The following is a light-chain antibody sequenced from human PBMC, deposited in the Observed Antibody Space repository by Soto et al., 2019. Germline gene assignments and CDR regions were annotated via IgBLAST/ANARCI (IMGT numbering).Light chain of an antibody. J-gene: IGLJ3*02. CDR1: SSNIGAIYD. V-gene: IGLV1-40*01. CDR3: QSYDSSLSGWV. CDR2: GNI. Sequence: QPVLTQPPSVSGAPGQRVTISCTGSSSNIGAIYDVHWYQQLPGTAPKLLIYGNINRPSGVPDRFSGSKSGASASLAITGLQAEDEADYYCQSYDSSLSGWVFGGGTKVTVL.